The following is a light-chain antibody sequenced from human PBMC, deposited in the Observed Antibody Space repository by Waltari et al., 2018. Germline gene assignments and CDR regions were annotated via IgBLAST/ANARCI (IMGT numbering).Light chain of an antibody. J-gene: IGLJ2*01. Sequence: QSVLTQPPSVSEAPRQRVTISCSGSSSTIGNNAVNWYQQLPGKAPKLRIYYDDLLPSGVSDRFSGSKSGTSASLAISGLQSEDEADYYCAAWDDSLNGVVFGGGTKLTVL. CDR3: AAWDDSLNGVV. CDR1: SSTIGNNA. CDR2: YDD. V-gene: IGLV1-36*01.